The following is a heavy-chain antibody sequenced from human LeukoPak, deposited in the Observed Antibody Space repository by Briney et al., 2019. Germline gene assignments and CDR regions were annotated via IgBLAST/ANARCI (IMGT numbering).Heavy chain of an antibody. J-gene: IGHJ4*02. V-gene: IGHV1-69*05. Sequence: SVKVSCKASGGTFSSYAISWVRQAPGQGLEWMGRIIPIFGTANYAQKFQGRVTITTDESTSTAYMELSSLRSEDTAVYYCARNYGEYCSSTSCSREHCSGTSCSLDYFDYWGQGTLVTVSS. CDR2: IIPIFGTA. D-gene: IGHD2-2*01. CDR3: ARNYGEYCSSTSCSREHCSGTSCSLDYFDY. CDR1: GGTFSSYA.